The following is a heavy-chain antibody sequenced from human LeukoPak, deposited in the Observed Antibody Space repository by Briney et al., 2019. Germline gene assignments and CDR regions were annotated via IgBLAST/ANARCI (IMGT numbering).Heavy chain of an antibody. CDR3: ARHLALGPYDY. V-gene: IGHV4-39*01. J-gene: IGHJ4*02. D-gene: IGHD7-27*01. CDR1: GDSIGSGTHY. CDR2: IYYSGST. Sequence: SETLSLTCTVSGDSIGSGTHYWGWIRQPPGKGLDWIGSIYYSGSTYYTPSLKSRVTISVDTSKNQFSLKVTSVTAADTAVYYCARHLALGPYDYWGQGTLVTVSS.